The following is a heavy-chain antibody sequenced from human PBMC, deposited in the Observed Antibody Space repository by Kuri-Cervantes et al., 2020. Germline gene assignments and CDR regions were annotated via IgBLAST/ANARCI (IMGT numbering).Heavy chain of an antibody. CDR2: ISGSGGST. V-gene: IGHV3-23*01. CDR1: GFTFSSYA. Sequence: GESLKISCAASGFTFSSYAMSWVRQAPGKGLEWVSAISGSGGSTYYADSVKGRFTITRDNSKNTLSLQMNSLRAEDTALYYCAKQSRPTADCCWPWYFDLWGRGTLVTVSS. J-gene: IGHJ2*01. CDR3: AKQSRPTADCCWPWYFDL. D-gene: IGHD2-21*02.